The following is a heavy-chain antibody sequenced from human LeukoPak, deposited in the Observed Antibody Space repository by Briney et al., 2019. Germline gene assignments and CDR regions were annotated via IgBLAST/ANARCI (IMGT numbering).Heavy chain of an antibody. CDR1: GGSISSDY. J-gene: IGHJ4*02. Sequence: SETLSLICTVSGGSISSDYWSWIRQPPGKGLEWIGEIHHSGSTNYNPSLKSRVTISVDTSKNQFSLKLSSVTAADTAVYYCAREGDSSVYYDYWGQGTLVTVSS. CDR2: IHHSGST. D-gene: IGHD3-22*01. V-gene: IGHV4-34*01. CDR3: AREGDSSVYYDY.